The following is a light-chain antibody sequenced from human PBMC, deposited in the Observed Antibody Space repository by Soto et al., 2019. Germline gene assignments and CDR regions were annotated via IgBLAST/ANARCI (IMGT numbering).Light chain of an antibody. CDR2: GAS. CDR3: QQYDSYST. V-gene: IGKV3-20*01. Sequence: EIVLTQSPGTLSLSPGERATLSCRASQSVSNNYLAWCQQKPGQAPRLLIYGASKRATGIPARFSGSGSGTEFTLTISSLQPDDFATYYCQQYDSYSTFGQGTKVDIK. CDR1: QSVSNNY. J-gene: IGKJ1*01.